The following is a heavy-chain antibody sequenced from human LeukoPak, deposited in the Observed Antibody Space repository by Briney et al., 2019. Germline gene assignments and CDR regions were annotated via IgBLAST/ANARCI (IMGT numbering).Heavy chain of an antibody. CDR2: IKSKTDGGTT. Sequence: GGSLRLSCAASGFIFSSYSMSWVRQAPGKGLEWVGRIKSKTDGGTTDYAAPVKGRFTISRDDSKNTLYLQMNSLKTEDTAVYYCTTGDILTGYSMYYFDYWGQGTLVTVSS. J-gene: IGHJ4*02. CDR3: TTGDILTGYSMYYFDY. V-gene: IGHV3-15*01. D-gene: IGHD3-9*01. CDR1: GFIFSSYS.